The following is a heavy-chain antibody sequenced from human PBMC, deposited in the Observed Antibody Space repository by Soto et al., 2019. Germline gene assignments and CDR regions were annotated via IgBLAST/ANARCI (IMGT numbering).Heavy chain of an antibody. CDR2: IWYDGSQK. V-gene: IGHV3-33*01. CDR3: ARTGDLSFFLDY. CDR1: GFSFSKYG. D-gene: IGHD3-16*01. Sequence: QVQLVESGGGVVQPGRSLRLSCAASGFSFSKYGMHWVRQALGKGLEWVAVIWYDGSQKYYGDSVKGRFTISRDNSKNTLYLQMNSLRGEDTAVYYCARTGDLSFFLDYWGQGTLVTVSS. J-gene: IGHJ4*02.